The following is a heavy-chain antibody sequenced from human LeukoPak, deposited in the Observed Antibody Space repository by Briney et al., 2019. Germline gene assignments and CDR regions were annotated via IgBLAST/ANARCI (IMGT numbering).Heavy chain of an antibody. V-gene: IGHV3-23*01. J-gene: IGHJ4*02. D-gene: IGHD2-15*01. CDR2: ISGSGGNT. Sequence: GGSLRLSCAASGFTFRNCAMNWVRQAPGKGLEWVSVISGSGGNTYYADSVKGRFTISRDNSKNTLYLQMNSLRAEDTAVYYCARDSTTVVVVAATPDYWGQGTLVTVSS. CDR1: GFTFRNCA. CDR3: ARDSTTVVVVAATPDY.